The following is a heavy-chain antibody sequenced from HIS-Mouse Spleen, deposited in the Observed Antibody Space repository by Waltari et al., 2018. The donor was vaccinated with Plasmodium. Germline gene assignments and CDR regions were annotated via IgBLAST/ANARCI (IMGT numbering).Heavy chain of an antibody. CDR3: ARVTSSGVYWYFDL. J-gene: IGHJ2*01. D-gene: IGHD3-3*01. V-gene: IGHV4-34*01. CDR1: GGSFSGYY. Sequence: QVQLQQWGAGLLKPSETLSLTCAVYGGSFSGYYWSWIRQPPGKGLEWIGEINHSGSTNSNPALKNRVTISVDTSKNQFSLKLSSVTAADTAVYYCARVTSSGVYWYFDLWGRGTLVTVSS. CDR2: INHSGST.